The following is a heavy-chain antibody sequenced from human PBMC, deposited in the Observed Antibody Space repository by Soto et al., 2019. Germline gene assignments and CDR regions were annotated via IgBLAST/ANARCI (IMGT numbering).Heavy chain of an antibody. CDR1: GFSLSTSGVG. CDR3: ARIEYSSSGDWFDP. D-gene: IGHD6-6*01. V-gene: IGHV2-5*01. Sequence: SCPTLVNPTQTLTLTCTFSGFSLSTSGVGVGWIRQPPGKALEWLALIYWNDDKRYSPSLKSRLTITKDTSKNQVVLTMTNMDPVDTATYYCARIEYSSSGDWFDPWGQGTLVTVSS. J-gene: IGHJ5*02. CDR2: IYWNDDK.